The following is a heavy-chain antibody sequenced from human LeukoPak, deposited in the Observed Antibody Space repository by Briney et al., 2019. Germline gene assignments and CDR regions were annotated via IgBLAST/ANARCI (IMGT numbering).Heavy chain of an antibody. J-gene: IGHJ6*02. D-gene: IGHD1-26*01. V-gene: IGHV1-18*01. CDR3: AREGRLWEEFARYYFFGLDV. CDR1: GYTFTTYG. Sequence: GASVKVSCKASGYTFTTYGISWVRQAPGQGPEWMGWISGSDGNTSSAQKFQGRVTMTTDTFTSTAYMELRSMRSDDTAVYYCAREGRLWEEFARYYFFGLDVWGQGTTVTVSS. CDR2: ISGSDGNT.